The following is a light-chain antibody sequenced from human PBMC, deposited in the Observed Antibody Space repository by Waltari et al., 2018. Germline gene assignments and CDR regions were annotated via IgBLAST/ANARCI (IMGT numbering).Light chain of an antibody. Sequence: EIVLTQSPGTLSLSPGERVTLSCRASQSISSNYLAWYPQQPGPAPRLLLYGASKRATGIPTRFSGSGSGTAFSLTVSRLEPEDVAVYYCLQYGSSPWTFGRGTKVEIK. CDR1: QSISSNY. V-gene: IGKV3-20*01. CDR3: LQYGSSPWT. J-gene: IGKJ1*01. CDR2: GAS.